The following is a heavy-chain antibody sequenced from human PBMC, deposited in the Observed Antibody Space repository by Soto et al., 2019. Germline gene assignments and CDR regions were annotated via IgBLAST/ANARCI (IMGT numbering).Heavy chain of an antibody. CDR3: ARVPISRGSSVWNPDYFDY. Sequence: EVQLVESGGGLVKPGGSLRLSCAASGFTFSSYSMNWVRQAPGKGLEWVSSISSSSSYIYYADSVKGRFTISRDNAKKSLYRQMNSRRAEDTAVYYCARVPISRGSSVWNPDYFDYWGQGTLVTVSS. CDR1: GFTFSSYS. J-gene: IGHJ4*02. D-gene: IGHD6-19*01. V-gene: IGHV3-21*01. CDR2: ISSSSSYI.